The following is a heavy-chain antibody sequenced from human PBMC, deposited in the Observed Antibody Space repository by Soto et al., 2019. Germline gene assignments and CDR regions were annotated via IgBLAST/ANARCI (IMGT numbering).Heavy chain of an antibody. CDR2: INHSGSI. V-gene: IGHV4-34*01. CDR3: ASAVHCSGGSCSFDP. Sequence: SETLSLTCAVYGGSVGGYYWSWVRQPPGKGLEWIGEINHSGSITYDPSLKSRVTISVDTSKNQFSLKLNSVTAADTAVYYCASAVHCSGGSCSFDPWGQGTLVTVSS. J-gene: IGHJ5*02. D-gene: IGHD2-15*01. CDR1: GGSVGGYY.